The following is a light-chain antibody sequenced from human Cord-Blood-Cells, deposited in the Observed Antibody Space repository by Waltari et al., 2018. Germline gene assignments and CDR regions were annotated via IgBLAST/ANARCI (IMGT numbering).Light chain of an antibody. J-gene: IGKJ2*01. CDR3: QQYGSSPPNT. CDR2: GAS. CDR1: QSVSSSY. V-gene: IGKV3-20*01. Sequence: EIVLPQSPGPLSLSPGESATLPCRASQSVSSSYLAWYQQKPGQAPRLLIYGASSRATGIPDRFSGSGSGTDFTLTISRLEPEDFAVYYCQQYGSSPPNTFGQGTKLEIK.